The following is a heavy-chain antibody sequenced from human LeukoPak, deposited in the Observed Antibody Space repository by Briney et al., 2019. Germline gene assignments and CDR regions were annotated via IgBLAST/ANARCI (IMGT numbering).Heavy chain of an antibody. CDR1: GHSFTSRW. CDR3: ARLEYYDSS. D-gene: IGHD3-22*01. V-gene: IGHV5-10-1*01. CDR2: IDPSDSYT. J-gene: IGHJ5*02. Sequence: GESLKISCKGSGHSFTSRWISWVRQMPGKGLEWMGRIDPSDSYTNYSPSFQGHVTISADKSITTAYLQWSSLRASDTAMYYCARLEYYDSSWGQGTLVTVSS.